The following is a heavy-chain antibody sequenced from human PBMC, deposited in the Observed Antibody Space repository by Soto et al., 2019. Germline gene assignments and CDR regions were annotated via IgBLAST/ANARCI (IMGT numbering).Heavy chain of an antibody. CDR2: IYYTGSV. J-gene: IGHJ4*02. CDR1: GGSINSDY. D-gene: IGHD2-21*01. V-gene: IGHV4-39*02. CDR3: AKHPPGSTYFDY. Sequence: TLSLTCTVSGGSINSDYWDWFRQPPGKGLEWIGNIYYTGSVYYNPSLGSRVTMSIDTSKNHFSLTLTSVTAADTAVFYCAKHPPGSTYFDYWGQGILVTVSS.